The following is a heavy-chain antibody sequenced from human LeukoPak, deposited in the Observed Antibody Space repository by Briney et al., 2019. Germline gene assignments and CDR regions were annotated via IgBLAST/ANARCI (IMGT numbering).Heavy chain of an antibody. Sequence: PGGSLRLSCAASGFTFSSYAMSWVRQAPGKGLEWVSAISGSGGSTYYADSVKGRFTISRDNSKNTLYLQMSSLRAEDTAVYYCAKNPRYSYGYYLSYFDYWGQGTLVTVSS. CDR3: AKNPRYSYGYYLSYFDY. J-gene: IGHJ4*02. V-gene: IGHV3-23*01. CDR2: ISGSGGST. D-gene: IGHD5-18*01. CDR1: GFTFSSYA.